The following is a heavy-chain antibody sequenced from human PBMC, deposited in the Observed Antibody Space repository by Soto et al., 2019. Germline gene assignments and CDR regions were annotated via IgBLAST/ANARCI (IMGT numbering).Heavy chain of an antibody. V-gene: IGHV3-53*01. Sequence: GSLRLSCAASGFTFSSYGMHWVRQAPGKGLEWVSVIYSGGSTYYADSVKGRFTISRDNSKNTLYLQMNSLRAEDTAVYYCARDRVESGYPEYFQHWGQGTLVTVSS. D-gene: IGHD3-22*01. CDR1: GFTFSSYG. CDR3: ARDRVESGYPEYFQH. CDR2: IYSGGST. J-gene: IGHJ1*01.